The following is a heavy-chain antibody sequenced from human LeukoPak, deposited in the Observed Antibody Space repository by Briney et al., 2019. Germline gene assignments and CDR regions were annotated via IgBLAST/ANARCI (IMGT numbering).Heavy chain of an antibody. Sequence: LSLTCTVSGGSISNYYWSWIRQPPGKGLEWVSYISSSGSTIYYADSVKGRFTISRDNAKNSLYLQMNSLRAEDTAVYYCARDRVIYWGQGTLVTVSS. CDR3: ARDRVIY. V-gene: IGHV3-11*04. J-gene: IGHJ4*02. CDR1: GGSISNYY. CDR2: ISSSGSTI.